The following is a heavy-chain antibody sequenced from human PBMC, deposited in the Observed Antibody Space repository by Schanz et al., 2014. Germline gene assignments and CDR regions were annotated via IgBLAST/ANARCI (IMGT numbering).Heavy chain of an antibody. CDR1: GGTFSSFG. J-gene: IGHJ5*02. V-gene: IGHV1-69*04. D-gene: IGHD5-12*01. CDR3: ARGPLGTSP. CDR2: IIPSLGLA. Sequence: QVQLVQSEAEVKKPGSSVKVSCKASGGTFSSFGINWVRQAPGQGLEWMGRIIPSLGLAKYEQKFQDKVTITADTSTTTAYMELSSLKSEDTAVYYCARGPLGTSPWGQGTLVTVSS.